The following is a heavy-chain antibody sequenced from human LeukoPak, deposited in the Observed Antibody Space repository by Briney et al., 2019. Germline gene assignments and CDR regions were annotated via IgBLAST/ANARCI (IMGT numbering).Heavy chain of an antibody. D-gene: IGHD3-9*01. CDR1: GFTFSSYA. CDR2: ISGSGGST. CDR3: AKVPLYDILTGLLL. Sequence: PGGSLRLSCAASGFTFSSYAMSWVRQAPGKGLEWVSAISGSGGSTYYADSVKGRLTISRDNSKNTLYLQMNSLRAEDTAVYYCAKVPLYDILTGLLLWGQGTLVTVSS. V-gene: IGHV3-23*01. J-gene: IGHJ4*02.